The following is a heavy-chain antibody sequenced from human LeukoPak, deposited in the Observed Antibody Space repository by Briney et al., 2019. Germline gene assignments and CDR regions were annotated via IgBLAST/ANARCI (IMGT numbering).Heavy chain of an antibody. CDR1: GFSFSNAW. J-gene: IGHJ4*02. V-gene: IGHV3-15*01. CDR2: IKSKTDGGTA. CDR3: WYFASGIPY. Sequence: GGSLRLSCAPSGFSFSNAWMSWVRQAPGKGLEWVGRIKSKTDGGTADYAAPVKGTFTISRDDSRNTLYLQMNSLKTEDTAVYFCWYFASGIPYWGQGTLVTVSS. D-gene: IGHD3-10*01.